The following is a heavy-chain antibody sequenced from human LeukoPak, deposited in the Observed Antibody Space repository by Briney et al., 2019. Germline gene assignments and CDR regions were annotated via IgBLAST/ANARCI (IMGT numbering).Heavy chain of an antibody. V-gene: IGHV4-34*01. J-gene: IGHJ4*02. CDR2: INHSGST. Sequence: PSETLSLTCAVYGGSFSGYYWSWIRQPPGKGLEWIGEINHSGSTNYNPSLKSRVTISVDTSKNQFSLKLSSVTAADTAVYYCARVRRSIMIVVVTPHYYFDYWGQGALVTVSS. CDR1: GGSFSGYY. CDR3: ARVRRSIMIVVVTPHYYFDY. D-gene: IGHD3-22*01.